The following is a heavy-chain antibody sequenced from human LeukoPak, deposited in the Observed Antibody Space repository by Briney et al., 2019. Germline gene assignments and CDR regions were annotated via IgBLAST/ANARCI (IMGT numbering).Heavy chain of an antibody. CDR3: AVYGDYTIRSEHNFDY. D-gene: IGHD4-17*01. CDR2: ISGSGGST. V-gene: IGHV3-23*01. J-gene: IGHJ4*02. CDR1: GFTFSSYA. Sequence: PGGSLRLSCTASGFTFSSYAMTWVRQAPGKGLEWVSAISGSGGSTYYADSVKGRFTISRDNSKNTLYLQMNSLRAEDTAVYYCAVYGDYTIRSEHNFDYWGQGTLVTVSS.